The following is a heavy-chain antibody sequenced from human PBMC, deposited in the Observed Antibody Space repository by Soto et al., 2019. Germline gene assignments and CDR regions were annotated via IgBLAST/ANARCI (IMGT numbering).Heavy chain of an antibody. V-gene: IGHV2-5*02. D-gene: IGHD3-3*01. CDR1: GFSLSTSGVG. J-gene: IGHJ5*02. CDR3: AHGPLGFTIFGVVIMNWFDP. CDR2: IYWDDDK. Sequence: QITLKESGPPLVKPTQTLTLTCTFSGFSLSTSGVGVGWIRQPPGKALEWLALIYWDDDKRYSPSLKSRLTITKDTSKNQVVLTMTNMDPVDTATYYCAHGPLGFTIFGVVIMNWFDPWGQGTLVTVSS.